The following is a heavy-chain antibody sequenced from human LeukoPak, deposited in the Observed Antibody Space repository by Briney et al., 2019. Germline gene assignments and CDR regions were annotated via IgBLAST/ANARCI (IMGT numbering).Heavy chain of an antibody. J-gene: IGHJ6*02. CDR2: ITYSGSA. V-gene: IGHV4-59*01. D-gene: IGHD5-24*01. CDR1: NGSINSYY. CDR3: AGSDGYPYIDSFDF. Sequence: KPSETLSLTCTVSNGSINSYYWTWIRQPPGKGLEWLGHITYSGSASYIPSLRSRVSISVDPSKNQFSLRLSSVTAADTAVYYCAGSDGYPYIDSFDFWGQGTTVTVSS.